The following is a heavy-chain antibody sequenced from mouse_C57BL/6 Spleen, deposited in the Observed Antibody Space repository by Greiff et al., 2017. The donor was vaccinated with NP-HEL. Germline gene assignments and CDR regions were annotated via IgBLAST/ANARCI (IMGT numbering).Heavy chain of an antibody. CDR3: ARGDWDRYY. V-gene: IGHV1-69*01. Sequence: QVQLQQPGAELVMPGASVKLSCKASGYTFTSYWMHWVKQRPGQGLEWIGEIDPSDSYTNYNQKFKGKSTLTVDKSSSTAYMQLSSLTSEDSAVYYCARGDWDRYYWGQGTTLTVSS. J-gene: IGHJ2*01. CDR1: GYTFTSYW. CDR2: IDPSDSYT. D-gene: IGHD4-1*01.